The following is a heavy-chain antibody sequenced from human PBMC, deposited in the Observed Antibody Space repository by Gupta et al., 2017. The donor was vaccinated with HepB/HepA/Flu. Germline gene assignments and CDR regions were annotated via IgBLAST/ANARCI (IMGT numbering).Heavy chain of an antibody. J-gene: IGHJ6*02. V-gene: IGHV3-23*01. D-gene: IGHD3-3*01. CDR3: AKEGGRFLEWSNGMDV. Sequence: GRFTISRDNSKNTLYLQMNSLRAEDTAVYYCAKEGGRFLEWSNGMDVWGQGTTVTVSS.